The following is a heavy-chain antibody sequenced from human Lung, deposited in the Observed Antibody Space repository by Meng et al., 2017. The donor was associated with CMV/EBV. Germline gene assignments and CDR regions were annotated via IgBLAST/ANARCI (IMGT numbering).Heavy chain of an antibody. CDR1: GYTFDEYE. CDR2: INWNGGSL. CDR3: AKGAAGQRLDGNLGWVDS. J-gene: IGHJ4*02. Sequence: SCAASGYTFDEYEIHWVRQAPGKGLEWVSGINWNGGSLDYADSVKGRFTISRDNARNFVYLQMNSLRTGDTALYYCAKGAAGQRLDGNLGWVDSWGQGXLVTVSS. V-gene: IGHV3-9*01. D-gene: IGHD6-19*01.